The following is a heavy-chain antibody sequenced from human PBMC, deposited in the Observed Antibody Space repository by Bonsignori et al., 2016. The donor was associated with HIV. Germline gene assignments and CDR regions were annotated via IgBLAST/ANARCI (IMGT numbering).Heavy chain of an antibody. J-gene: IGHJ6*03. V-gene: IGHV3-48*02. Sequence: WIRQPPGKGLEWVSYISSSSSTIYYADSVKGRFTISRDNAKNSLYLQMNSLRDEDTAVYYCARGRGSRDYYYYYMDVWGKGTTVTVSS. CDR3: ARGRGSRDYYYYYMDV. D-gene: IGHD6-13*01. CDR2: ISSSSSTI.